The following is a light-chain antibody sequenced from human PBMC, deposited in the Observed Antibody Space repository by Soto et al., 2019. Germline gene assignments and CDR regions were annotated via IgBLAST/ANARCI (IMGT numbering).Light chain of an antibody. CDR1: QTVSSY. CDR2: DAS. Sequence: EIVLTQSPATLSFSPWERATLSCVASQTVSSYLLWYQQKHGQAPRLLIYDASNRASGTPARFSGSGYETDFNLTISSLETEDFAVYYCQHRMNWPLTFGQGTRLEIK. V-gene: IGKV3-11*01. CDR3: QHRMNWPLT. J-gene: IGKJ5*01.